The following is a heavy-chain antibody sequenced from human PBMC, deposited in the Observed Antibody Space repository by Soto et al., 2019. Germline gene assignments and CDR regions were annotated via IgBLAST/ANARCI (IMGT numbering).Heavy chain of an antibody. V-gene: IGHV1-69*13. Sequence: GASVKVSCKASGGTFSSYAISWLRQAPGQGLEWMGGIIPIFGTANYAQKFQGRVTITADESTSTAYMELSSLRSEDTAVYYCARGLWELPPYYYYGMDVWGQGTTVTVSS. D-gene: IGHD1-26*01. CDR1: GGTFSSYA. CDR2: IIPIFGTA. J-gene: IGHJ6*02. CDR3: ARGLWELPPYYYYGMDV.